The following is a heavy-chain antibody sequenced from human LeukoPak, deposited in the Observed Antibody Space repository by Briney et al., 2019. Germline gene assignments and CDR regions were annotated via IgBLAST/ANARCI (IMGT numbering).Heavy chain of an antibody. CDR2: IKTDGSDK. D-gene: IGHD3-3*01. CDR3: AHYDFWSGYSFGT. CDR1: GFTFTRVW. Sequence: PGGSLRLSCAASGFTFTRVWMSWARQAPGKGLEWVANIKTDGSDKYYADSVKGRFTSSRDNAKNSLYLQMNSLGVEDTAVYYCAHYDFWSGYSFGTWGQGTLVTVSS. V-gene: IGHV3-7*01. J-gene: IGHJ5*02.